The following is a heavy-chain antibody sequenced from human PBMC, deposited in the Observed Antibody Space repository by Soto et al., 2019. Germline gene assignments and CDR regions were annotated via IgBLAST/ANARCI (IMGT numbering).Heavy chain of an antibody. CDR1: GGSFSGYY. CDR3: ARGINYDYIWGSYRYTADY. CDR2: INHSGST. J-gene: IGHJ4*02. V-gene: IGHV4-34*01. D-gene: IGHD3-16*02. Sequence: SSETLSLTCAVYGGSFSGYYWSWIRQPPGKGLEWIGEINHSGSTNYNPSLKSRVTISVDTSKNQFSLKLSSVTAADTAVYYCARGINYDYIWGSYRYTADYWGQGTLVTVSS.